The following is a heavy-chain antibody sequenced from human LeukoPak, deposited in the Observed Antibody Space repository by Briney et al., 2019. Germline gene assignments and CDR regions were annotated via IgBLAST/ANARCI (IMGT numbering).Heavy chain of an antibody. V-gene: IGHV3-30*02. CDR3: AREDYDILTGYYRHLDY. CDR1: GFTFSSYG. D-gene: IGHD3-9*01. J-gene: IGHJ4*02. CDR2: IRYDGTNK. Sequence: GGSLRLSCAASGFTFSSYGMHWVRQTPGKGLEWVAFIRYDGTNKHYADSVKGRFTISRDNSKNTLYLQMNSLRPEDTAVYYCAREDYDILTGYYRHLDYWGQGTLVTVSS.